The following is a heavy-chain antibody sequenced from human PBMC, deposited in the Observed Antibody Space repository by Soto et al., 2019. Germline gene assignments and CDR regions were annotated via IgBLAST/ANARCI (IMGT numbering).Heavy chain of an antibody. J-gene: IGHJ3*01. Sequence: GGSLRLSCAASGFTFGSYSMNWVRQAPGKGLEWVSSISSTSTYIYYGDSVKGRFTISRDNAKNSLFLQMNSLRADDTAVYYCARISTSLAFDVWGQETMVT. D-gene: IGHD3-16*01. CDR1: GFTFGSYS. CDR2: ISSTSTYI. V-gene: IGHV3-21*01. CDR3: ARISTSLAFDV.